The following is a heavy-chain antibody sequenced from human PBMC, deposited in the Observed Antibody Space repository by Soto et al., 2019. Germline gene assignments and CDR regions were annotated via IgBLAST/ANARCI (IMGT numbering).Heavy chain of an antibody. V-gene: IGHV3-23*01. D-gene: IGHD2-15*01. J-gene: IGHJ4*02. CDR1: GFTFSSNA. CDR3: AKAQGGSYLDY. CDR2: ISSRGGRT. Sequence: GGSVRLSCAASGFTFSSNALSWVRQAPGKGLEGVSGISSRGGRTYYADCVRGRFTISRDNAKNMLYLQMNNLRAEDTAVYYCAKAQGGSYLDYWAQGTLVTVSS.